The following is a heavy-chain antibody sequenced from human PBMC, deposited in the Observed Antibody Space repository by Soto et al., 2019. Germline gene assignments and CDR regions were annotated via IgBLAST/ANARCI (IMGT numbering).Heavy chain of an antibody. CDR3: ARHAPNARYCSSTSCWVFDY. CDR2: IYPGDSDT. V-gene: IGHV5-51*01. CDR1: GYSFTSYW. D-gene: IGHD2-2*01. J-gene: IGHJ4*02. Sequence: PGESLKISCKGSGYSFTSYWIGWVRQMPGKGLEWMGIIYPGDSDTGYSPSFQGQVTISADKSISTAYLQWSSLKASDTAMYYCARHAPNARYCSSTSCWVFDYWGQGTLVTVSS.